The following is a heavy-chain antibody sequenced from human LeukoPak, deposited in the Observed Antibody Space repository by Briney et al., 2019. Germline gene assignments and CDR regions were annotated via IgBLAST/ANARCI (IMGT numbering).Heavy chain of an antibody. CDR2: IYYSGST. D-gene: IGHD3-22*01. CDR1: GGSISSGGYY. J-gene: IGHJ4*02. CDR3: ARRDSSGYPDY. Sequence: SQTLSLTCTVSGGSISSGGYYWSWIRQHPGKGPEWIGYIYYSGSTYYNPSLKSRVTISVDTSKNQFSLKLSSVTAADTAVYYCARRDSSGYPDYWGQGTLVTVSS. V-gene: IGHV4-31*03.